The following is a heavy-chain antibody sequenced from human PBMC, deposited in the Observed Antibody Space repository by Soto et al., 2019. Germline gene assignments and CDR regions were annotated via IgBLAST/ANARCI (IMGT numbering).Heavy chain of an antibody. CDR1: GGSISSSGYY. CDR3: ARPGRYFDCIDS. D-gene: IGHD3-9*01. J-gene: IGHJ5*01. Sequence: SETLSLTCTVSGGSISSSGYYWGWIRQPPGKGLEWIGSIYYTGITYSNQSLKSRVSISIDTSKNQFSLKLSSVTAADTAVYYCARPGRYFDCIDSWGQGTLVTVSS. V-gene: IGHV4-39*01. CDR2: IYYTGIT.